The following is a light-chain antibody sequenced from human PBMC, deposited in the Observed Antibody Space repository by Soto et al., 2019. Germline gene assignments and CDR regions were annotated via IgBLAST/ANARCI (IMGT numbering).Light chain of an antibody. CDR3: LLAYSGSWV. J-gene: IGLJ3*02. CDR1: TGAVAGGHF. CDR2: DTS. V-gene: IGLV7-46*01. Sequence: QTVVTQEPSLTVSPGDTVTLTCGSTTGAVAGGHFPYWFQQKPGQAPRTLIYDTSNKYSWTPARFSGSLLGGKAALTLSGAQPEDEADYYCLLAYSGSWVFGGGTKLTVL.